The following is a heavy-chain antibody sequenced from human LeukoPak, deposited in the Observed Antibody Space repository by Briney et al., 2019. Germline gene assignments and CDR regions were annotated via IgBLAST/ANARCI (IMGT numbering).Heavy chain of an antibody. J-gene: IGHJ3*02. CDR1: GFTFSSYW. CDR3: ARVGGSNAFDI. Sequence: GSLRLSCAASGFTFSSYWVHWVRQAPGKGLVWVSPINSDGSSTSYADSVKGRFTISRDNAKNTLSLQMNSLRAEDTAVYYCARVGGSNAFDIWGQGTMVIVSS. CDR2: INSDGSST. D-gene: IGHD1-26*01. V-gene: IGHV3-74*01.